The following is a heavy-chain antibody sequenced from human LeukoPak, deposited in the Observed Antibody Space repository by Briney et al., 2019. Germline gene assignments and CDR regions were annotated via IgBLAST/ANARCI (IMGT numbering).Heavy chain of an antibody. Sequence: SSETLSLTCTVSGGSISSYYWSWIRQPPGKGLEWIGHIYYSGSTNYNPSLKSRVTISVDTSKNQFSLKLSSVTAADTAVYYCARARGGYCSSTSCLFDPWGQGTLVTVSS. CDR3: ARARGGYCSSTSCLFDP. CDR1: GGSISSYY. CDR2: IYYSGST. J-gene: IGHJ5*02. D-gene: IGHD2-2*01. V-gene: IGHV4-59*01.